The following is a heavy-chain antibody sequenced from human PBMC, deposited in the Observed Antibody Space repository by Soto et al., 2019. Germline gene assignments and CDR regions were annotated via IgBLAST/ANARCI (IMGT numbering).Heavy chain of an antibody. D-gene: IGHD3-9*01. CDR2: ISGSGGST. CDR1: GFTFSSYA. J-gene: IGHJ4*02. Sequence: PGGSLRLSCAASGFTFSSYAMSWVRQAPGKGLEWVSAISGSGGSTYYADSVKGRFTISRDNSKNTLYLQMNSLRAEDTAVYYCATQTPRYFDWLLRGDYWGQGTLVTAPQ. CDR3: ATQTPRYFDWLLRGDY. V-gene: IGHV3-23*01.